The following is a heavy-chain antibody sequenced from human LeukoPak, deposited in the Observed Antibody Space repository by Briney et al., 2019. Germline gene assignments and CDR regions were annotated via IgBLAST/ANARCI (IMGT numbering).Heavy chain of an antibody. Sequence: GGSLRLSCAASGFTFSSYWMHWVRQAPGKGLEWVAVISYDGSNKYYADSVKGRFTISRDNSKNTLYLQMNSLRAEDTAVYYCASSLAYIAATDYWGQGTLVTVSS. V-gene: IGHV3-30*03. CDR1: GFTFSSYW. CDR3: ASSLAYIAATDY. D-gene: IGHD6-13*01. CDR2: ISYDGSNK. J-gene: IGHJ4*02.